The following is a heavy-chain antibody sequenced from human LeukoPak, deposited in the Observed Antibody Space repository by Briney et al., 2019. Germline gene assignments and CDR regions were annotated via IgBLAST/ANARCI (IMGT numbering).Heavy chain of an antibody. CDR3: ARVSSSSWFAPFDY. J-gene: IGHJ4*02. Sequence: SETLSLTCTVSGGSINMYYWTWIRQPPGKGLEWIGYIYYSGSTNYNPSLKNRVTISVDTSKNQFSLKLSSVTAADTAVYYCARVSSSSWFAPFDYWGQGTLVTVSS. CDR1: GGSINMYY. V-gene: IGHV4-59*01. CDR2: IYYSGST. D-gene: IGHD6-13*01.